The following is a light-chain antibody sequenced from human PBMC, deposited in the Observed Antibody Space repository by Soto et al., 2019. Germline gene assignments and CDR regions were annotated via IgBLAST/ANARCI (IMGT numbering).Light chain of an antibody. J-gene: IGKJ1*01. CDR2: GAS. Sequence: EIVMTQSPATLSVSPGERATLSCRTSQSVSSSLAWYQQKPGQAPSLLIYGASTRATGTPARFSGSGSGTEFTLTIGSLQSEDCAVYYCQQYKNWPWTVGHGTKVDIK. CDR3: QQYKNWPWT. CDR1: QSVSSS. V-gene: IGKV3-15*01.